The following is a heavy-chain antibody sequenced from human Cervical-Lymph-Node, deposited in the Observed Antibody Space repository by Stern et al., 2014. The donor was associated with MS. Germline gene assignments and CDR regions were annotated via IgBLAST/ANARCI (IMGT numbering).Heavy chain of an antibody. D-gene: IGHD1-14*01. CDR3: AKQNLYYYYGMDV. Sequence: VQLVESGGGLVQPGRSLRLSCAASGFTFDDYAMHWVRQAPGKGLEWVSGISWNSGSIGYADSVKGRFTISRDNAKKSLYLQMNSLRPEDTALYYCAKQNLYYYYGMDVWGQGTTVTVSS. CDR2: ISWNSGSI. J-gene: IGHJ6*02. V-gene: IGHV3-9*01. CDR1: GFTFDDYA.